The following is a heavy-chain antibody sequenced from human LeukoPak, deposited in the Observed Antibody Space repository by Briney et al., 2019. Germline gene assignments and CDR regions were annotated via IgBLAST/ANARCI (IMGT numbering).Heavy chain of an antibody. V-gene: IGHV3-11*04. J-gene: IGHJ4*02. CDR3: ARALHARDY. CDR2: IGTSGSPT. CDR1: GFTFSDYY. Sequence: GSLRLSCAASGFTFSDYYMSWIRQAPGRGLEWVSYIGTSGSPTFYAESVKGRFTISRDNTKNSLYLQMNSLRAEDTAMYYCARALHARDYWGQGTLVTVSS.